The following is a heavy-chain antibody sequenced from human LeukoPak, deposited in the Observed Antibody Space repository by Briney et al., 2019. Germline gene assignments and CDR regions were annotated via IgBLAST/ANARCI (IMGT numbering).Heavy chain of an antibody. Sequence: PGGSLRLSCVASGFTVSSNYVNWVRQAPGKGLEWVSVIYSGGSTYYADSVKGRFTISRDNSKNTLYLQMNSLRVEDTAVYYCARDVYESYAFDIWGQGTMVTVSS. V-gene: IGHV3-66*02. CDR1: GFTVSSNY. D-gene: IGHD3-22*01. CDR2: IYSGGST. CDR3: ARDVYESYAFDI. J-gene: IGHJ3*02.